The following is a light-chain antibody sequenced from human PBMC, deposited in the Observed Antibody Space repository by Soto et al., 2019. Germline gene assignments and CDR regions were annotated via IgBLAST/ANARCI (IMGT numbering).Light chain of an antibody. CDR1: QSISTW. J-gene: IGKJ4*01. Sequence: DIQRTRWPSTLSASIGDRVTITCRPSQSISTWLAWYQQKPGKAPKLLIYDASSLESGVPSRFSGSGSGTEFTLTISSLQPDDFATYYCQQYNSYLLTFGGGTKVDIK. CDR2: DAS. CDR3: QQYNSYLLT. V-gene: IGKV1-5*01.